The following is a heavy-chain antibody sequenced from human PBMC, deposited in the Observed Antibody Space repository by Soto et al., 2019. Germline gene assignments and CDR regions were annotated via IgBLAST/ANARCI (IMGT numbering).Heavy chain of an antibody. CDR3: ARLFAAADGRFDP. V-gene: IGHV3-11*06. J-gene: IGHJ5*02. CDR2: ISSSSSYT. CDR1: GFTFSDYY. D-gene: IGHD6-13*01. Sequence: SLRLSCAASGFTFSDYYMSWIRQAPGKGLEWVSYISSSSSYTNYADSVKGRFTISRDNAKNSLYLQMNSLRAEDTAVYYCARLFAAADGRFDPWGQGTLVTVSS.